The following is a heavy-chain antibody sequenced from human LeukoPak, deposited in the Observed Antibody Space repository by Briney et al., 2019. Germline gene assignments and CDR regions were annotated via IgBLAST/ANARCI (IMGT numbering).Heavy chain of an antibody. Sequence: GGSLRLSCVASGFTFSSYAMHWVRQAPGKGLEWVAVISYDGSNKYYADSVKGRFTISRDNSKNTLYLQMNSLRAEDTAVYYCASSYYYDSSGYLDAFDIWGQGTMVTVSS. V-gene: IGHV3-30*04. CDR2: ISYDGSNK. CDR3: ASSYYYDSSGYLDAFDI. J-gene: IGHJ3*02. D-gene: IGHD3-22*01. CDR1: GFTFSSYA.